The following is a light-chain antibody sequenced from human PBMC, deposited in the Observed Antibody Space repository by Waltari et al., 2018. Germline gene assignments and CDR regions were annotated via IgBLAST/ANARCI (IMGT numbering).Light chain of an antibody. V-gene: IGLV1-40*01. CDR1: SSNIGAGYD. CDR3: QSYDGSLGGAV. Sequence: QSVLTQPPSVSGAPGQRVTISCTGSSSNIGAGYDVHWYQQLPGTAPKPPIYHNNNPPSGVPDRFSGSKSGTSASLAITGLQAEDEADYYCQSYDGSLGGAVFGGGTQLTVL. CDR2: HNN. J-gene: IGLJ7*01.